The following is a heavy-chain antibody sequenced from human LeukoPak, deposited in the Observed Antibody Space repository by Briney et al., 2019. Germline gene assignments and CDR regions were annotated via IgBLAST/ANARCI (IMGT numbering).Heavy chain of an antibody. CDR1: GFTFSNYA. CDR3: ASHPPCSGSYYFVY. CDR2: ISTSGGST. D-gene: IGHD6-19*01. J-gene: IGHJ4*02. Sequence: PGGSLRLSCAASGFTFSNYAMNWVRQAPGKGLEWVSAISTSGGSTDYPVSVQCRHTISRENSKKALSLHMHSVRAEATGVYLCASHPPCSGSYYFVYWGQGTLVTVSS. V-gene: IGHV3-23*01.